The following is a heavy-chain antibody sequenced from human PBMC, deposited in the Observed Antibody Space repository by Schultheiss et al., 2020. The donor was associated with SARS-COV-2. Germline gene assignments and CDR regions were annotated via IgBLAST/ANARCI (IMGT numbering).Heavy chain of an antibody. CDR2: IIPIFGTA. J-gene: IGHJ4*02. Sequence: SVKVSCKASGGTFSSYAISWVRQAPGQGLEWMGGIIPIFGTANYAQKFQGRVTITADESTSTAYMELSSLRSEDTAVYYCARWDSSGYMYYFDYWGQGTVVTFSS. CDR3: ARWDSSGYMYYFDY. V-gene: IGHV1-69*13. D-gene: IGHD3-22*01. CDR1: GGTFSSYA.